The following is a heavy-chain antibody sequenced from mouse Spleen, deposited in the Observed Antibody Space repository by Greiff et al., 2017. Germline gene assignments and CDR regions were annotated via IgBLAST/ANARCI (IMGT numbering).Heavy chain of an antibody. CDR2: IYPGDGDT. V-gene: IGHV1-82*01. J-gene: IGHJ2*01. CDR1: GYAFSSSW. Sequence: QVQLQQSGPELVKPGASVKISCKASGYAFSSSWMNWVKQRPGKGLEWIGRIYPGDGDTNYNGKFKGKATLTADKSSSTAYMQLSSLTSEDSAVYFCARGNGNYPEEYYFDYWGQGTTLTVSS. CDR3: ARGNGNYPEEYYFDY. D-gene: IGHD2-1*01.